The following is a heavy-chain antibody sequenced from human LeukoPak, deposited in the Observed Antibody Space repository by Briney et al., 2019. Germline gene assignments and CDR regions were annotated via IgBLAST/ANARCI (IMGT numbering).Heavy chain of an antibody. D-gene: IGHD1-1*01. J-gene: IGHJ4*02. CDR3: VKITSVTGGDC. Sequence: GGSLRLSCSASGFTFSAYAMYWVRQAPGKGLEYVSGISSNGGSSFYADSVKGRFTISRDNSKNTLYLQISSLRAEDTAVYYCVKITSVTGGDCWGQGTRLTVSS. V-gene: IGHV3-64D*09. CDR1: GFTFSAYA. CDR2: ISSNGGSS.